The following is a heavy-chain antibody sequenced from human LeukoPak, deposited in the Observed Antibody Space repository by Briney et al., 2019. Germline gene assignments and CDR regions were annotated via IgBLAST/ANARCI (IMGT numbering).Heavy chain of an antibody. D-gene: IGHD6-19*01. V-gene: IGHV3-23*01. J-gene: IGHJ4*02. CDR3: AKAQHSSGWYVFDY. Sequence: LSGGSLRLSCAASGFTFSSYAMNWVRQAPGKGLEWVSGIKGSGGSTHYADPVKGRFTISRDNSKNTLYLQMNSLRVEDTAVYYCAKAQHSSGWYVFDYWGQGTLVTVSS. CDR2: IKGSGGST. CDR1: GFTFSSYA.